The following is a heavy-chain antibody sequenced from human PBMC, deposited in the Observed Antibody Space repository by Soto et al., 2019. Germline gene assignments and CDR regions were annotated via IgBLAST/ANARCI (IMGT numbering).Heavy chain of an antibody. D-gene: IGHD6-6*01. CDR1: GFTFDDYT. J-gene: IGHJ4*02. CDR3: AKDISIAAREPGPLFDY. V-gene: IGHV3-43*01. Sequence: GGSLRLSCAASGFTFDDYTMHWVRQAPGKGLEWVSLISWDGGSTYYADSVKGRFTISRDNSKNSLYLQMNSLRTEDTALYYCAKDISIAAREPGPLFDYWGQGTLVTVSS. CDR2: ISWDGGST.